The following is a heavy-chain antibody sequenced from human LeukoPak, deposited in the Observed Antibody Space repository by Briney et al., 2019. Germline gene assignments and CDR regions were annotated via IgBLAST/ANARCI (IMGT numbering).Heavy chain of an antibody. CDR1: GFTFSSYA. D-gene: IGHD2-2*01. J-gene: IGHJ4*02. Sequence: GGSLRLSCAASGFTFSSYAMHWVRQAPGKGLEWVAVISYDGSNKYYADSVKGRFTISRDNSKNTLYLQMNSLRAEDTAAYYCARDITGYCSSTSCSSPEGDLDYWGQGTLVTVSS. CDR2: ISYDGSNK. V-gene: IGHV3-30-3*01. CDR3: ARDITGYCSSTSCSSPEGDLDY.